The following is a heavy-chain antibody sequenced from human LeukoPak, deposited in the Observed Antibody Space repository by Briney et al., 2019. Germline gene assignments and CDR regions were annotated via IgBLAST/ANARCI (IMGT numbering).Heavy chain of an antibody. V-gene: IGHV4-59*01. CDR1: GGSINNYY. J-gene: IGHJ4*02. CDR3: ARQYCSGGSCYPYFDY. Sequence: SETLSLTCTVSGGSINNYYWSWIRQPPGKGREWIGFIYYSGTTNYNPSLKSRITISVDTSKNQFSLKLTSVTAADTAVYYCARQYCSGGSCYPYFDYWGQGTLVTVSS. D-gene: IGHD2-15*01. CDR2: IYYSGTT.